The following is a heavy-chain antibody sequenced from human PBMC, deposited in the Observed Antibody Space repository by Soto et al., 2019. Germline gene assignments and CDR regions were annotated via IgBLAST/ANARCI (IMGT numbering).Heavy chain of an antibody. D-gene: IGHD2-8*01. CDR2: IYPGDSDT. CDR1: GYSFTSYW. J-gene: IGHJ4*02. V-gene: IGHV5-51*01. CDR3: ARRSGGSNCVCYRFGC. Sequence: GESLKISCKGSGYSFTSYWIAWVRQMPGKGLEWMGIIYPGDSDTRYSPSFQGQVTISADKSISTAYLQWSSLKASDTGMYYCARRSGGSNCVCYRFGCWGQGTPVTASS.